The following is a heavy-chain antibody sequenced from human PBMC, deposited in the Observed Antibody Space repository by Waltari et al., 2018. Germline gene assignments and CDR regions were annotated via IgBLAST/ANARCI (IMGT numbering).Heavy chain of an antibody. CDR1: GFTFSTYA. CDR3: AKTYNSGWNFFDY. V-gene: IGHV3-23*01. D-gene: IGHD6-19*01. Sequence: EVQLLESGGGLVQPGGSLRLSCADSGFTFSTYAVSWVRQAPGKGLEWVSLVSATGGSTYYTDSLKGRFTISRDNSKNTLYLQMHNLRGDDTAVYYCAKTYNSGWNFFDYWGQGTLVTVSS. J-gene: IGHJ4*02. CDR2: VSATGGST.